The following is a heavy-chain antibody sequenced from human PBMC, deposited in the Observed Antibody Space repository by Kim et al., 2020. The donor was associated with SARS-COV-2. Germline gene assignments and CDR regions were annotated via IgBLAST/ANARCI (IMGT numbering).Heavy chain of an antibody. CDR3: AHSHGDHELDP. D-gene: IGHD4-17*01. J-gene: IGHJ5*02. Sequence: YSASLKNRLTITKDTSQNQVVLTMTNMDPVDTATYYCAHSHGDHELDPWGQGTLVTVSS. V-gene: IGHV2-5*01.